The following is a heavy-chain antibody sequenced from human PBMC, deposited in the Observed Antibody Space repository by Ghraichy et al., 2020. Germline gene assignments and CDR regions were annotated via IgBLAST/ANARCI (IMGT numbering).Heavy chain of an antibody. D-gene: IGHD1-26*01. V-gene: IGHV3-23*01. CDR2: ISAGSGST. CDR3: AKDPSSSVGPYYAFDV. J-gene: IGHJ3*01. CDR1: GFSFSSYA. Sequence: GESLNISCAASGFSFSSYAMSWVRQAPGKGLEWVSGISAGSGSTFYAVSVKGRFTISRDNSKNTLYLQMNSLRAEDTAVYYCAKDPSSSVGPYYAFDVWGQGTMVTVSS.